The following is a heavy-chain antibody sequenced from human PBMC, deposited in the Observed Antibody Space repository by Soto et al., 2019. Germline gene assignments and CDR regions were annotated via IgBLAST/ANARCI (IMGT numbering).Heavy chain of an antibody. CDR1: GGSFSGYS. V-gene: IGHV4-34*01. Sequence: QVRLQQWGAGLLKPSETLSLTCAVYGGSFSGYSWSWIRQPPGKGLEWIGDSIHSGSTNYNPSLKSRVTISADTSQKQFSLNLTSVTAADTALYYCARGVRRGYGDSGPRLSFDFWGHGTLVTVSS. J-gene: IGHJ4*01. D-gene: IGHD4-17*01. CDR2: SIHSGST. CDR3: ARGVRRGYGDSGPRLSFDF.